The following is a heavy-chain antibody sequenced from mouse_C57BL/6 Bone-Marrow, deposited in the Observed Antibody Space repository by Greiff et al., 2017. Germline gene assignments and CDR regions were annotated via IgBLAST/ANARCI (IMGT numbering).Heavy chain of an antibody. Sequence: EVQRVESGEGLVKPGGSLKLSCAASGFTFSSYAMSWVRQTPEKRLEWVAYISSGGDYIYYADTVKGRFTISRDNARNTLYLQMSSLKSEDTAMYYCTSALYYGYDGYAMDYWGQGTSVTVSS. CDR1: GFTFSSYA. CDR2: ISSGGDYI. V-gene: IGHV5-9-1*02. D-gene: IGHD2-2*01. CDR3: TSALYYGYDGYAMDY. J-gene: IGHJ4*01.